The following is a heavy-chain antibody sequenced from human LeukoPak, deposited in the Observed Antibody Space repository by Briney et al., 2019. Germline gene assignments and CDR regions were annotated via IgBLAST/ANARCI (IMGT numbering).Heavy chain of an antibody. V-gene: IGHV5-51*01. CDR1: GHSFSSYW. CDR2: IYPGDSDT. Sequence: GESLKISCKGSGHSFSSYWIAWVRQMPGNGLEWMGIIYPGDSDTRYSPSFQGQVTISADKSISTAYLQWSSLKASDTAMYYCARGEMRYCSGGYCYDYCGQGTLVTVSS. CDR3: ARGEMRYCSGGYCYDY. D-gene: IGHD2-15*01. J-gene: IGHJ4*02.